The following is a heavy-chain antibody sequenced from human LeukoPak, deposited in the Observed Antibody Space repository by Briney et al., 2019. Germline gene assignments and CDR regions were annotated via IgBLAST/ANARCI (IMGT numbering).Heavy chain of an antibody. V-gene: IGHV3-43D*03. J-gene: IGHJ4*02. CDR1: GFTFDDYA. CDR3: AKDPLWGSGSYPDY. Sequence: GGSLRLSCAASGFTFDDYAMHWLRQAPGKGLEWVSLISRDGGSTYYADSVKGRFTISRDNSKNSLYLQMNSLRAEDTALYYCAKDPLWGSGSYPDYWGQGTLVTVSS. CDR2: ISRDGGST. D-gene: IGHD3-10*01.